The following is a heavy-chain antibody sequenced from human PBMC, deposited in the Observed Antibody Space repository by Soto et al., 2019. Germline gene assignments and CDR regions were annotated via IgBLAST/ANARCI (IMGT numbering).Heavy chain of an antibody. CDR3: ALDCRIAAAGRTNYYYYYGMDV. V-gene: IGHV1-46*01. J-gene: IGHJ6*02. Sequence: ASVKVSCKTSGYTFTSYYMHWVRQAPGQGLEWMGIINPSGGSTSYAQKFQGRVTMTRDTSTSTVYMELSSLRSEDTAVYYCALDCRIAAAGRTNYYYYYGMDVWGQGTTVPVSS. CDR2: INPSGGST. D-gene: IGHD6-13*01. CDR1: GYTFTSYY.